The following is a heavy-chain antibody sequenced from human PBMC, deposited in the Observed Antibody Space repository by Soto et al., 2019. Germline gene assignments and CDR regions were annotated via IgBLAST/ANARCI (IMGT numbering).Heavy chain of an antibody. J-gene: IGHJ6*02. CDR2: IKQDGSET. V-gene: IGHV3-7*05. D-gene: IGHD3-10*01. Sequence: EVQLVESGGGLVQPGGSLRLSCAASGFTFSSYWMSWVRQAPGKGLEWVANIKQDGSETYYVDSVKGRFTISRDNAKNSLYLQMNSLRAEDTAVYYCARVRFGELSPGYYYYYGMDVWGQGTTVTVSS. CDR1: GFTFSSYW. CDR3: ARVRFGELSPGYYYYYGMDV.